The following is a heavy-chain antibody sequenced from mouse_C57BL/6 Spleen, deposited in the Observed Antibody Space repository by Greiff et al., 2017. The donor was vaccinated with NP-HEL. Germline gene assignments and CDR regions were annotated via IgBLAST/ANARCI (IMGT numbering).Heavy chain of an antibody. D-gene: IGHD2-2*01. CDR1: GYTFTSYG. V-gene: IGHV1-81*01. Sequence: QVQLQQSGAELARPGASVKLSCKASGYTFTSYGISWVKQRTGPGLEWIGEIYPRSGNTYYNEKFKGKATLTADKSSSTAYMELRSLTSEDSAVYFCARRLPDRYAMDYWGQGTSVTVSS. CDR2: IYPRSGNT. CDR3: ARRLPDRYAMDY. J-gene: IGHJ4*01.